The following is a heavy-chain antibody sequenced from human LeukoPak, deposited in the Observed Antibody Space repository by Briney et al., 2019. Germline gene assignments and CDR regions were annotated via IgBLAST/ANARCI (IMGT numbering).Heavy chain of an antibody. Sequence: SETLSLTCTVSGGSISSSSYYWGWIRQPPGKGLEWIGSIYYSGSTYYNPSLKSRVTISVDTSKNQFSLKLSSVTAADTAVYYCPSITMIVVVITDWGQGTLVTVSS. D-gene: IGHD3-22*01. CDR1: GGSISSSSYY. CDR2: IYYSGST. V-gene: IGHV4-39*01. J-gene: IGHJ4*02. CDR3: PSITMIVVVITD.